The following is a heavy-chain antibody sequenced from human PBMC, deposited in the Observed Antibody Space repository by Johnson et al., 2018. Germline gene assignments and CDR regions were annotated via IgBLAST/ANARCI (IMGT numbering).Heavy chain of an antibody. CDR1: GFTFSSYS. D-gene: IGHD6-13*01. V-gene: IGHV3-30*18. CDR2: ISYDGTNK. Sequence: QVQLVQSGGGLVQPGGSLRLSCAASGFTFSSYSMNWVRQAPGKGLEWVAVISYDGTNKYYADSVKGRFTISRDNSKNTRYLQMKSLRAEDTAVYYCAKDGIAGPDYYMDVWGKGTTVTVSS. CDR3: AKDGIAGPDYYMDV. J-gene: IGHJ6*03.